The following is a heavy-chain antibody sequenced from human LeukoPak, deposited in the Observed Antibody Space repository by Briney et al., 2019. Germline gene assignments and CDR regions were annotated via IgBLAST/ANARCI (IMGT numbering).Heavy chain of an antibody. Sequence: SETLSLTCAVYGGSFSGYYWSWIRQPPGKGLEWIGEINHSGSTNYNPSLKSRVTISVDTSKNQFSLKLSSVTAADTAMYYCARYGIVGATYFDYWGQGTLVTVSS. CDR2: INHSGST. V-gene: IGHV4-34*01. J-gene: IGHJ4*02. D-gene: IGHD1-26*01. CDR1: GGSFSGYY. CDR3: ARYGIVGATYFDY.